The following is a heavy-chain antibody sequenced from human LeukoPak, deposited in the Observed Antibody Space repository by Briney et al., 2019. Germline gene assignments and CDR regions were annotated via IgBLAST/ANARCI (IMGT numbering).Heavy chain of an antibody. CDR2: ISIASTT. D-gene: IGHD6-13*01. CDR3: ASWAGTAAGFSGPFDY. J-gene: IGHJ4*02. Sequence: GGSLRLSCAASGFTLSSYAMSWVRQAPGKGLEWLSHISIASTTYYADSVKGRFTISRDNARNSVFLRMASLRAEDTGVYYCASWAGTAAGFSGPFDYWGLGTLVTVSS. CDR1: GFTLSSYA. V-gene: IGHV3-48*01.